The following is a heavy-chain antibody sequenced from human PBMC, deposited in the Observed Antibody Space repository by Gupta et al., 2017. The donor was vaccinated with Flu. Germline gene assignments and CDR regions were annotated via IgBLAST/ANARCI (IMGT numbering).Heavy chain of an antibody. J-gene: IGHJ4*02. V-gene: IGHV3-48*03. CDR2: VEYGGSTT. CDR1: YK. CDR3: AGELCTSYKFDQ. Sequence: YKRHWSRQAPGKGRKWVSHVEYGGSTTSYADSAKGRFTISRDNAKNSLYLQMNSLRVEDTAVYYWAGELCTSYKFDQWGQGALVTVSS. D-gene: IGHD2-8*01.